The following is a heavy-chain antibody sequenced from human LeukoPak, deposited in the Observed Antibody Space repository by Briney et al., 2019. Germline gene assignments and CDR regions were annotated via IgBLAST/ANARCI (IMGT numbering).Heavy chain of an antibody. CDR1: GVSISSGDYY. CDR2: IYHSGNT. D-gene: IGHD2-21*01. V-gene: IGHV4-30-4*08. Sequence: TSSETLSLTCTVSGVSISSGDYYWSWIRQPPGKGLEWIGYIYHSGNTYYNPSLKSRLTISVDTPRNQFSLKLRSVTAADTAVYYCARDSRGSSGAFDIWGQGTMVTVSS. CDR3: ARDSRGSSGAFDI. J-gene: IGHJ3*02.